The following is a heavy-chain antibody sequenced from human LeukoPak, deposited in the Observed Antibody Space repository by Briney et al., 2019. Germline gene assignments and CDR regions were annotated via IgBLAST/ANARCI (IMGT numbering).Heavy chain of an antibody. J-gene: IGHJ2*01. V-gene: IGHV4-34*01. Sequence: PSETLSLTCAVYGGSVSGYYWSWIRQPPGKGLEWIGEINHSGSTNYNPSLKSRVTISVDTSKNQFSLKLSSVTAADTAVYYCARGRSIAVAGTHWYFDLWGRGTLVTVSS. CDR2: INHSGST. CDR3: ARGRSIAVAGTHWYFDL. CDR1: GGSVSGYY. D-gene: IGHD6-19*01.